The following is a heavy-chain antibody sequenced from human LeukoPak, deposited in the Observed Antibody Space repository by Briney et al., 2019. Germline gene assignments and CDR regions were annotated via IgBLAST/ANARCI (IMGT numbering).Heavy chain of an antibody. CDR2: IIPIFGTA. Sequence: SVKVSCKASGGTFSSYAISWVRQAPGQGLEWMGGIIPIFGTANYAQKFQGRVTITADESTSTAYMELSSLRSEDTAVYYCAREDQDGSGLDVRGKGTTVTVSS. V-gene: IGHV1-69*13. CDR1: GGTFSSYA. CDR3: AREDQDGSGLDV. J-gene: IGHJ6*04. D-gene: IGHD3-10*01.